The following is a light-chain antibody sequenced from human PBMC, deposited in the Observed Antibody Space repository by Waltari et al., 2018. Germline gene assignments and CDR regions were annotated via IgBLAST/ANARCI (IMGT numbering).Light chain of an antibody. CDR3: QQANSFPIT. J-gene: IGKJ5*01. CDR2: DAT. Sequence: DIQMTQSPSSLSASVGDRVTITCRASQGIGSWLAWYQQKPGEAPKVLIHDATSLQSGVPSRFSGSGSGTDFTLTINGLQPEDFATYYCQQANSFPITFGQGTRLDIK. CDR1: QGIGSW. V-gene: IGKV1-12*01.